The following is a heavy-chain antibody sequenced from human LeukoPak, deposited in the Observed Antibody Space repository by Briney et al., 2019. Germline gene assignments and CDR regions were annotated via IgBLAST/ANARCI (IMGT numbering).Heavy chain of an antibody. V-gene: IGHV3-15*01. CDR3: TVVNYGSGSYPLGY. Sequence: PGGSLRLSCAASGFTFSHAWMSWVRQAPGKGLEWVGRIKSKTDGGTTDYAAPVKGRFTISRDDSKNTLFLQMNSLKAEDTGVYYCTVVNYGSGSYPLGYWGQGTWSPSPQ. D-gene: IGHD3-10*01. CDR1: GFTFSHAW. CDR2: IKSKTDGGTT. J-gene: IGHJ4*02.